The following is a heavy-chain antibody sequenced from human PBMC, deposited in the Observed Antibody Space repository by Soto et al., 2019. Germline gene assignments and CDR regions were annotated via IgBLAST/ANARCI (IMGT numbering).Heavy chain of an antibody. Sequence: ASVKVSCKASGYTFTSYAMHWVRQAPGQRLEWMGWINAGNGNTKYSQKFQGRVTITRDTSASTAYMELSSLRSEDTAVYYCARDPSITIFGVAGYYFDYWGQGTLVTVSS. CDR3: ARDPSITIFGVAGYYFDY. J-gene: IGHJ4*02. D-gene: IGHD3-3*01. CDR1: GYTFTSYA. CDR2: INAGNGNT. V-gene: IGHV1-3*01.